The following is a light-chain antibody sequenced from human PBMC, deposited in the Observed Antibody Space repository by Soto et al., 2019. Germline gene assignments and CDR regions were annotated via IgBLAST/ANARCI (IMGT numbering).Light chain of an antibody. CDR1: QSVRSK. CDR3: QEYNNWPQVT. J-gene: IGKJ4*01. CDR2: DVS. Sequence: EIVMTQSPTTLSVSPGERATLSCRASQSVRSKLALYQQKPGQAPRLLIYDVSTRATGIPARFSGSGSGTEFTLTISSLQSEDFALYYCQEYNNWPQVTFGGGTKVDI. V-gene: IGKV3-15*01.